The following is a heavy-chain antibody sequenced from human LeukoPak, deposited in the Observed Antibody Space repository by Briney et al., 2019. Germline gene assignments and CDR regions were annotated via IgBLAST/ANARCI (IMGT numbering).Heavy chain of an antibody. Sequence: PSETLSLTCAVYGGSFSGYYWSWIRQPPGKGLEWIGSIYYSGSTSYNPSLKSRVTISVDTSKNQFSLKLSSVTAADTAVYYCARDLNWFDPWGQGTLVTVSS. CDR2: IYYSGST. CDR1: GGSFSGYY. CDR3: ARDLNWFDP. V-gene: IGHV4-34*01. J-gene: IGHJ5*02.